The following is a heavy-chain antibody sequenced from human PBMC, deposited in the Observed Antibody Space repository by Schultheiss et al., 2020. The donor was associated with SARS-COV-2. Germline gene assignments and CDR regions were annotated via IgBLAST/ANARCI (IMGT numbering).Heavy chain of an antibody. Sequence: GGSLRLSCAASGFTFSSYGMHWVRQAPGKGLEWVAFIRSDGSDKYYSDSVKGRFTVSRDNSKNTLNLQMSSLRAEDTAVYYCAKEIVVVPAAIPLYYYGMDVWGQGTTVTVSS. J-gene: IGHJ6*02. CDR3: AKEIVVVPAAIPLYYYGMDV. CDR2: IRSDGSDK. CDR1: GFTFSSYG. V-gene: IGHV3-30*02. D-gene: IGHD2-2*02.